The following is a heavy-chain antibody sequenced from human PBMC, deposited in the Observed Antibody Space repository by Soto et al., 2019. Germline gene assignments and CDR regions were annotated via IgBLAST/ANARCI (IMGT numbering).Heavy chain of an antibody. CDR3: AKAVDGSANFYDFDI. Sequence: EVLLLESGGGLVQPGGSLTLSCAASGFTFSNYAMTWVRQAPGKGLEWVSGISGSGGSTYYADSVEGRFTISRDNSKNALSLQMNGLRAEDTDLYYCAKAVDGSANFYDFDIWGRGKMVTVSS. D-gene: IGHD3-10*01. J-gene: IGHJ3*02. CDR1: GFTFSNYA. V-gene: IGHV3-23*01. CDR2: ISGSGGST.